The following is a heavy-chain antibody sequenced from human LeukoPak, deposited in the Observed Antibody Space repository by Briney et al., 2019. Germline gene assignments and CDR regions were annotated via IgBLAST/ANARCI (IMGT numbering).Heavy chain of an antibody. CDR3: ARDRGESYAIYIFDS. Sequence: GGSLRLSCAASGFTFSAYTMHWLRQAPGKGLEWVAVISYDGTNKYYPDSVKGRFTISRDNSKNTLYLQLSGLRAEDTAVYYCARDRGESYAIYIFDSWGQGTLVTVSS. D-gene: IGHD1-26*01. CDR2: ISYDGTNK. J-gene: IGHJ4*02. V-gene: IGHV3-30-3*01. CDR1: GFTFSAYT.